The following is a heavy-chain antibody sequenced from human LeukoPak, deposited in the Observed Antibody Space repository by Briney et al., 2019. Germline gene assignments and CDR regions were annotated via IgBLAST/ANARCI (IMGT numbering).Heavy chain of an antibody. Sequence: PSETLSLTCTVSGGSISSYYWSWIRQPPGKGLEWIGYIYYSGSTNYNPSLKSRVTISVDKSKNQFSLKLSSVTAADTAVYYCARDLLAAAGTTVDYWGQGTLVTVSS. CDR2: IYYSGST. V-gene: IGHV4-59*12. D-gene: IGHD6-13*01. J-gene: IGHJ4*02. CDR1: GGSISSYY. CDR3: ARDLLAAAGTTVDY.